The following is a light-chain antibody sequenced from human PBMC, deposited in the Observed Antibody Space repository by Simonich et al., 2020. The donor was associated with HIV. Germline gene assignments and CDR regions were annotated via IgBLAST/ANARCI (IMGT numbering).Light chain of an antibody. V-gene: IGKV1-NL1*01. CDR3: QQYYSTRT. J-gene: IGKJ1*01. CDR2: GAS. CDR1: QSINNW. Sequence: DIQMTQSPSTLSAFVGERVTITCRASQSINNWLAWYQQKPGKAPKLLIYGASRLESGVPSRFSGSGSGTDYTLTISSLQPEDFATYYCQQYYSTRTFGQGTKVEIK.